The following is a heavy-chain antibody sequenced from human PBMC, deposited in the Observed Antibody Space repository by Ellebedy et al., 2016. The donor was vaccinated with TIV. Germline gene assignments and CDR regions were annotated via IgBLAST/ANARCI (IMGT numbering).Heavy chain of an antibody. Sequence: SETLSLTCSVSGDSVSGDSISSYFWSWIRLPPGKGLEWIGSVYYIGNTTYNPSLKSRVTISVDTSKNQISLTLSSVTAADTAVYYCARPIRDGMDVWGQGTTVTVSS. CDR2: VYYIGNT. D-gene: IGHD3-9*01. CDR1: SGDSVSGDSISSYF. J-gene: IGHJ6*02. CDR3: ARPIRDGMDV. V-gene: IGHV4-59*08.